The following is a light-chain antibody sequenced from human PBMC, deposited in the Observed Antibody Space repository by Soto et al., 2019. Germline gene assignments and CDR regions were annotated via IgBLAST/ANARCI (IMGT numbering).Light chain of an antibody. CDR3: QQYDNFPS. J-gene: IGKJ4*01. V-gene: IGKV1-33*01. Sequence: DIQMTQSPSSLSASVGDRVSITCQASQDISTYLNWYQQRPGKAPKLLICDATNLEKGVPSRFSGSGSGTDFTFTISSLQPEDLATYYCQQYDNFPSFGGGTKVDIK. CDR2: DAT. CDR1: QDISTY.